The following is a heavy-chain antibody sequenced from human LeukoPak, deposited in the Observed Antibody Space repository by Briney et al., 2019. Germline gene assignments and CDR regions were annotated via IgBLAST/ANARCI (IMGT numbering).Heavy chain of an antibody. CDR2: VYYSGSI. CDR3: ARLNPGYVTAPHDS. CDR1: GGSITAGNHH. J-gene: IGHJ5*01. D-gene: IGHD3-16*01. Sequence: SETLSLTCTVSGGSITAGNHHWGWMRQPPGKALEWIGSVYYSGSIFSDTSHKSRVTISGDTSKNQFSLSLSSVTAADTAVYYCARLNPGYVTAPHDSWGQGMLVTVSS. V-gene: IGHV4-39*01.